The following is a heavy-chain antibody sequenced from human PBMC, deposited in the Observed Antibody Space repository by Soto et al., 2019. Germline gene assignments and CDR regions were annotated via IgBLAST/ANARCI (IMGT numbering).Heavy chain of an antibody. D-gene: IGHD3-16*02. CDR1: GCTFSSYG. V-gene: IGHV3-11*01. J-gene: IGHJ1*01. CDR2: ISSSGGTT. CDR3: ARDRGGYDYIWGSYRYSEYFQH. Sequence: GESLKISCAASGCTFSSYGMSWIRQAPGGGLEWVSDISSSGGTTYYADSVKGRFTISRDNTKNSLYLQMNSLRAEDTAVYYCARDRGGYDYIWGSYRYSEYFQHWGQGTLVTVSS.